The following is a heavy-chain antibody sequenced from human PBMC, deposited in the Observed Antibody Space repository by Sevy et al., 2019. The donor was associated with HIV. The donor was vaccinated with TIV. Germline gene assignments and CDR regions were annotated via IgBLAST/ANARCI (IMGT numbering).Heavy chain of an antibody. Sequence: GGSLRLSCAASGFTFSGSAMHWVRQASGKGLEWVGRIRSKANIYATAYAASVKGRFTISRDDSKNTAYLQMNSLKTDDTAVYYCTSEYSTSVCMDVWGKGTTVTVSS. J-gene: IGHJ6*03. CDR2: IRSKANIYAT. CDR1: GFTFSGSA. CDR3: TSEYSTSVCMDV. V-gene: IGHV3-73*01. D-gene: IGHD6-6*01.